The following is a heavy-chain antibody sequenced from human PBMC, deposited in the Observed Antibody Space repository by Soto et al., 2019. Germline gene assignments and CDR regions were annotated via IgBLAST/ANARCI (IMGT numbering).Heavy chain of an antibody. Sequence: SETLSLTCTVSGGSISSYYWSWIRQPPGKGLEWIGYIYYSGSTNYNPSLKSRVTISVDTSKNQFSLKLSSVTAADTAVYYCARARLVVVPAETSSFARWVDYYYYYYMDVWGKGTTVTVSS. D-gene: IGHD2-2*01. CDR1: GGSISSYY. V-gene: IGHV4-59*12. CDR2: IYYSGST. J-gene: IGHJ6*03. CDR3: ARARLVVVPAETSSFARWVDYYYYYYMDV.